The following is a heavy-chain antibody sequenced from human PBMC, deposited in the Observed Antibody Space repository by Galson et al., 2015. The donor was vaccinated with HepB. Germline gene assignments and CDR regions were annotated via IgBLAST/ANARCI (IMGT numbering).Heavy chain of an antibody. Sequence: LSLTCTVSGGSISSGDYYWSWIRQPPGKGLEWIGYIYYSGSTYYNPSLKSRVTISVDTSKNQFSLKLSSVTAADTAVYYCASYCSGGSCYSDAFDIWGQGTMVTVSS. CDR2: IYYSGST. D-gene: IGHD2-15*01. V-gene: IGHV4-30-4*01. CDR3: ASYCSGGSCYSDAFDI. CDR1: GGSISSGDYY. J-gene: IGHJ3*02.